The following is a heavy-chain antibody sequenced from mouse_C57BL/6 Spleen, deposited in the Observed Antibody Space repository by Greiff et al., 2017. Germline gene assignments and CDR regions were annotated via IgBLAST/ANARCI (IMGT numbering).Heavy chain of an antibody. V-gene: IGHV1-50*01. Sequence: QVQLQQPGAELVKPGASVKLSCKASGYTFTSYWMQWVKQRPGQGLEWIGGIDPSASYTNYNRKFKGKATLTVDTSSSTAYMQLSSLTSEDSAVYYCARGGDYWGQGTSVTVSS. CDR1: GYTFTSYW. CDR3: ARGGDY. J-gene: IGHJ4*01. CDR2: IDPSASYT.